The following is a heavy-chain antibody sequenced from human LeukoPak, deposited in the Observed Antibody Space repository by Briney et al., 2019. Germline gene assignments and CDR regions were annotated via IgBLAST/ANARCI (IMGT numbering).Heavy chain of an antibody. J-gene: IGHJ3*02. CDR3: ARALSHIVVVPAAIRGAFDI. CDR1: GGSISSGGYY. Sequence: PSETLSLTCTVSGGSISSGGYYWSWIRQHPGKGLEWIGYIYYSGSTYYNPSLKSRVTISVDTSKNQFSLKLSSVTAADTAVYYCARALSHIVVVPAAIRGAFDIWGQGTMVTVSS. D-gene: IGHD2-2*01. V-gene: IGHV4-31*03. CDR2: IYYSGST.